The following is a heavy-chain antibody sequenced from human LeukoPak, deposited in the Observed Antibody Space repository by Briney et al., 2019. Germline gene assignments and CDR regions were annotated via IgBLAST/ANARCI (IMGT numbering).Heavy chain of an antibody. D-gene: IGHD3-22*01. Sequence: SETLSLTCAVSGDFFTTSHWWSWVRQPPGKGLEWIGEISEGGMTNYNPSLQRRVTMSLDKSKSQFSLKLTSVTAADTATYFCARVIPHGWRQNDFWGQGTLVTVSS. J-gene: IGHJ4*02. CDR3: ARVIPHGWRQNDF. CDR2: ISEGGMT. V-gene: IGHV4-4*02. CDR1: GDFFTTSHW.